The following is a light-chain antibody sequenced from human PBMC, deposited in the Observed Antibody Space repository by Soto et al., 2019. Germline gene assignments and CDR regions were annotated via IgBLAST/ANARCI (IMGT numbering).Light chain of an antibody. J-gene: IGKJ1*01. CDR2: GGS. CDR1: QAIGSN. CDR3: QQYKAMPWT. V-gene: IGKV3-15*01. Sequence: EIVLAQSPATLSVSPGERVTLSCRATQAIGSNLAWYLQRPGQAPRLLMYGGSTRATDVPPRFSGSGSGTEFTLTITGLQSEDLAIYLCQQYKAMPWTFGQGTRLEI.